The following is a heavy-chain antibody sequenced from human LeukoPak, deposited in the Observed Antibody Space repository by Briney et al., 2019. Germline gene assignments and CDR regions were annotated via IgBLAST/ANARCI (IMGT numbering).Heavy chain of an antibody. D-gene: IGHD3-22*01. J-gene: IGHJ4*02. CDR3: ARGRYYDSSGYSCFDY. Sequence: KPSETLSLTCTVSGGSISSYYWSWIRQPAGKGLEWIGRIYTSGSTNYNPSLKSRVTMSVDTSKNQFSLKLSSVTAADTAVYYCARGRYYDSSGYSCFDYWAREPWSPSPQ. CDR2: IYTSGST. CDR1: GGSISSYY. V-gene: IGHV4-4*07.